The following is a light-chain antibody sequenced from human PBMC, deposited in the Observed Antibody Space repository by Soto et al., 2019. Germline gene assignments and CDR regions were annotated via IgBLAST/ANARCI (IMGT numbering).Light chain of an antibody. J-gene: IGKJ1*01. CDR2: KAS. CDR3: QQYNSYWT. V-gene: IGKV1-5*03. CDR1: QTISSW. Sequence: DIQMTQSPSTLSGSVGDVVTITCRASQTISSWLAWYQQEPGKAPKLLIYKASSLESGVPSRFSGSGSGTEFTLTISSLQPDDFATYYCQQYNSYWTFGQGTKVDIK.